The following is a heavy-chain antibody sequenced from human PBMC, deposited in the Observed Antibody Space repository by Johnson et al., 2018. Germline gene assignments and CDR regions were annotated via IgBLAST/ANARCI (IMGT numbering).Heavy chain of an antibody. CDR1: GYTFTVYD. CDR2: MNPNSGNT. CDR3: ARGNVRSFDI. J-gene: IGHJ3*02. Sequence: QVQLVESGAEVKKPGASVKVSCRASGYTFTVYDFNWVRQATGQGLEWMGYMNPNSGNTGYAQKFQGRGTMTRDTSIKNAYMELSSLRSEDTAVYYCARGNVRSFDIWGQGTMVTVSS. D-gene: IGHD2/OR15-2a*01. V-gene: IGHV1-8*01.